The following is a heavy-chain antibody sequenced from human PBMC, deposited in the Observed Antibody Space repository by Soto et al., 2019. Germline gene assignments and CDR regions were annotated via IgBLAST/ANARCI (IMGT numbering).Heavy chain of an antibody. CDR2: ISGSGGST. D-gene: IGHD6-6*01. V-gene: IGHV3-23*01. J-gene: IGHJ4*02. CDR3: AKDAGRIAARLVIADY. Sequence: GGSLRLSCAASGFTFSSYAMSWVRQAPGKGLEWVSAISGSGGSTYYADSVKGRFTISRDNSKNTLYLQMNSLRAEDTAVYYCAKDAGRIAARLVIADYWGQGTLVTVSS. CDR1: GFTFSSYA.